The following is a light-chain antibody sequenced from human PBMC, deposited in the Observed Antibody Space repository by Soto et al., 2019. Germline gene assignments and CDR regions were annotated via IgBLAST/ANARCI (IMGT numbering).Light chain of an antibody. V-gene: IGKV2D-29*01. CDR2: EVF. CDR3: MQTLQLPRT. J-gene: IGKJ1*01. CDR1: QSLLHSNGKTY. Sequence: DIVMTQTPLSLSVTPGQPASISCMSGQSLLHSNGKTYLYWYLQRPGQPPQLLIYEVFIRFSGVPDRFSGSGSGTNFTLQISRVEAEDVGVYYCMQTLQLPRTFGQGTKVEI.